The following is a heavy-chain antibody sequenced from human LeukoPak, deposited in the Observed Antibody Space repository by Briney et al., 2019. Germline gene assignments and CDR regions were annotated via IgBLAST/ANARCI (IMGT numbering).Heavy chain of an antibody. CDR2: IIPIFGTA. D-gene: IGHD3-22*01. CDR1: GGTFSSYA. J-gene: IGHJ4*02. Sequence: SVKVSCKASGGTFSSYAISWVRQAPGQGLEWMGGIIPIFGTANYAQKFQGRVTITADESTSTAYMELSSLRSEDTAVYYCARAYYYDSSGYHHPDGWGQGTLVTVSS. V-gene: IGHV1-69*13. CDR3: ARAYYYDSSGYHHPDG.